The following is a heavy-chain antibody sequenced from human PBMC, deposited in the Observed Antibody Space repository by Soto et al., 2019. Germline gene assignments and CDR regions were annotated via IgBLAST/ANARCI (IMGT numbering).Heavy chain of an antibody. Sequence: SETLSLTCPVSGGSISSGGYYWSWIRQHPGKGLEWIGYIYYSGSTYYNPSLKSRVTISVDTSKNQFSLKLSSVTAADTAVYYCARAQRHYYGSGSYQAYYYMDVWGKGTTVTVSS. J-gene: IGHJ6*03. V-gene: IGHV4-31*03. CDR2: IYYSGST. D-gene: IGHD3-10*01. CDR1: GGSISSGGYY. CDR3: ARAQRHYYGSGSYQAYYYMDV.